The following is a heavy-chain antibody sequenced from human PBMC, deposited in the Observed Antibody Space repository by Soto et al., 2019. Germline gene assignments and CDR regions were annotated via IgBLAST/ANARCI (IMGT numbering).Heavy chain of an antibody. V-gene: IGHV4-59*11. CDR2: IHNGGST. J-gene: IGHJ4*02. CDR1: GGSISDHY. CDR3: ATRFYTSWVLFDY. D-gene: IGHD2-2*02. Sequence: QVQLQESGPGLVKTSETLSLTCTVSGGSISDHYYMWIRQSPGKGLEYIGYIHNGGSTNYNPSLKSRVIISVDTSKNQFSLKLTSVTAADTAVYYCATRFYTSWVLFDYWGQGTPVTVSS.